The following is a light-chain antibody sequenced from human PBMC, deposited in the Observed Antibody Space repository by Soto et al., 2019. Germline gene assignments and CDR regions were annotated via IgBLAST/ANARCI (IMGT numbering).Light chain of an antibody. Sequence: IQLTQSPSSLSASVGDRVTITCRAGQDISSALAWYQQKPGKAPKLLLYDASSLDAGVPSRFSGSGSGTDFALSITSLRPEDFATYYCQQFNDFPLTFGGGTKVQIK. CDR2: DAS. CDR1: QDISSA. CDR3: QQFNDFPLT. V-gene: IGKV1D-13*01. J-gene: IGKJ4*01.